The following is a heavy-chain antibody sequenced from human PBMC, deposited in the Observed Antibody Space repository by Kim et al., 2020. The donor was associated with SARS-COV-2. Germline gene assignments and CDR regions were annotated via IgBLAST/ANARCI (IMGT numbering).Heavy chain of an antibody. CDR2: SGST. D-gene: IGHD1-26*01. CDR3: AMGATVDY. V-gene: IGHV4-39*01. Sequence: SGSTYYNPSLKRRVTLSVDTSKNQFSLKLSSVTAADTAVYYCAMGATVDYWGQGTLVTVSS. J-gene: IGHJ4*02.